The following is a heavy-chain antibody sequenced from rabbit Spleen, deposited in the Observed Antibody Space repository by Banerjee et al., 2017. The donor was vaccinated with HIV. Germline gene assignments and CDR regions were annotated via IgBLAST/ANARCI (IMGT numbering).Heavy chain of an antibody. J-gene: IGHJ4*01. CDR3: ARDLDGVIGWNFGW. D-gene: IGHD1-1*01. CDR1: GVSFSGDSY. Sequence: QSLEESGGDLVKPGASLTLTCIASGVSFSGDSYMCWVRQAPGKGLEWIACIYVGSGGGTKYASWAKGRFTFSKTSSTTVTLQMTSLTAADTATYFCARDLDGVIGWNFGWWGPGTLVTVS. V-gene: IGHV1S40*01. CDR2: IYVGSGGGT.